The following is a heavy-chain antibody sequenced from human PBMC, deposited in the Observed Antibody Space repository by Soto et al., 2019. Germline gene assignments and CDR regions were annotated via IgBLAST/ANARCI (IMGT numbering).Heavy chain of an antibody. CDR1: GYTFTSYY. CDR2: INPSGGST. J-gene: IGHJ3*02. D-gene: IGHD2-21*02. V-gene: IGHV1-46*01. CDR3: ARDEAYCGGDCYPRGAFDI. Sequence: ASVKVSCKASGYTFTSYYMHWVRQAPGQGLEWMGIINPSGGSTSYAQKFQGRVTMTRDTSTSTAYMELSSLRSEDTAVYYCARDEAYCGGDCYPRGAFDIWGQGTMVTVSS.